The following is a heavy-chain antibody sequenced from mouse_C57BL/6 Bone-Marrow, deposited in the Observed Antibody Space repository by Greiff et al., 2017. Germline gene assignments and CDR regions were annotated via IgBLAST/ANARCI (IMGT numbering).Heavy chain of an antibody. V-gene: IGHV1-52*01. Sequence: QVQLQQPGAELVRPGSSVKLSCKASGYTFTSYWLHWVKQRPIQGLEWIGNIYPSDSETHYNQKFKDKATLTVDKSSSTAYMQLSSLTSEDSAVYYCASDSNWYFDVWGTGTTVTVSS. CDR3: ASDSNWYFDV. J-gene: IGHJ1*03. CDR1: GYTFTSYW. CDR2: IYPSDSET. D-gene: IGHD2-5*01.